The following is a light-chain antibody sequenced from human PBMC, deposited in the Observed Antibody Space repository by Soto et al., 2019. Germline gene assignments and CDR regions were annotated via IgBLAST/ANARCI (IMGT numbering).Light chain of an antibody. Sequence: DIQMTQSPSSLSASVGDRVTITCQASRDIRNYLNWYQQKQGKVPKLLIYDASKLETGVPSRFGGSGSGTDFTFTISSLQPEDIATYYCQQNDNLPPLTFGGGTKVESK. J-gene: IGKJ4*01. CDR2: DAS. CDR1: RDIRNY. CDR3: QQNDNLPPLT. V-gene: IGKV1-33*01.